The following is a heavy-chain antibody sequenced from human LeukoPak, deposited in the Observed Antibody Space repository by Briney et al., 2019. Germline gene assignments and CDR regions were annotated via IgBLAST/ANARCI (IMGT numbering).Heavy chain of an antibody. CDR2: VNSDGSDT. J-gene: IGHJ4*02. CDR3: AREGGAFDY. D-gene: IGHD3-10*01. Sequence: GGSLRLSCAASGFTFSSYWMRWVRQAPGKGLEWVSRVNSDGSDTNYAYSVKGRFTISRDNAKTTTYLQMTRLRPQDKAVYYFAREGGAFDYWGQGTLVSVSS. V-gene: IGHV3-74*01. CDR1: GFTFSSYW.